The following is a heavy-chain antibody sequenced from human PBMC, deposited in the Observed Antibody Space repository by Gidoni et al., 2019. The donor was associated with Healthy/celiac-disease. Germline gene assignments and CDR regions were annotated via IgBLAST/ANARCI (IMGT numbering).Heavy chain of an antibody. Sequence: PGSSVKVSCKASGGTFSSYAISWVRQAPGQGLEWMGGIIPIFGTANYAQKFQGRVTITADESTSTAYMELSSLRSEDTAVYYCATIVVVPAKNAFDIWGQGTMVTVSS. D-gene: IGHD2-2*01. CDR1: GGTFSSYA. J-gene: IGHJ3*02. V-gene: IGHV1-69*01. CDR3: ATIVVVPAKNAFDI. CDR2: IIPIFGTA.